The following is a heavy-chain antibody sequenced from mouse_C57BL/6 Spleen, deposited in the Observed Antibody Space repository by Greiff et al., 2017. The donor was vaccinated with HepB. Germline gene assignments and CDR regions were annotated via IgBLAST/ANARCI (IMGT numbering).Heavy chain of an antibody. Sequence: EVQLQQSGAELVKPGASVKLSCTASGFNIKDYYMHWVKQRPEQGLEWIGRIDPEDGDTKYAPKFQGKATITADTSSNTAYLQLSSLTSEDTAVYYCARDYYGNYEDWYFDVWGTGTTVTVSS. CDR3: ARDYYGNYEDWYFDV. J-gene: IGHJ1*03. V-gene: IGHV14-2*01. D-gene: IGHD2-1*01. CDR2: IDPEDGDT. CDR1: GFNIKDYY.